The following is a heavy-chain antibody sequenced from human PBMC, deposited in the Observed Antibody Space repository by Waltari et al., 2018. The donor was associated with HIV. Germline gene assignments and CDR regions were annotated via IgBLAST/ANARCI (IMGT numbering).Heavy chain of an antibody. CDR2: SRSSSSYI. Sequence: EVQLVESGGGLVKPGVSLRLSCAASGFTFSSYSMNWVRQAPGKGLEWVSSSRSSSSYIYYADSVKGRFTISRDNAKNSLYLQMNSLRAEDTAVYYCARDFWGGYYYGMDVWGQGTTVTVSS. V-gene: IGHV3-21*01. CDR1: GFTFSSYS. J-gene: IGHJ6*02. D-gene: IGHD3-16*01. CDR3: ARDFWGGYYYGMDV.